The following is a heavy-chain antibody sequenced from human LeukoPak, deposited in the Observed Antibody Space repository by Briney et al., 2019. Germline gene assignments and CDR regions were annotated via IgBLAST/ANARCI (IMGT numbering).Heavy chain of an antibody. D-gene: IGHD1-26*01. V-gene: IGHV3-23*01. CDR3: ARAAGARFEGYYYYYMDV. J-gene: IGHJ6*03. Sequence: GGSLRLSCGASGFTFSIYLMTYVPHAPGKGLECFSAISCTGGYTYYTDSVKGRLTISRDNSKNTLYLEMNSPRAEDKAVYYCARAAGARFEGYYYYYMDVWGKGTTVTVSS. CDR1: GFTFSIYL. CDR2: ISCTGGYT.